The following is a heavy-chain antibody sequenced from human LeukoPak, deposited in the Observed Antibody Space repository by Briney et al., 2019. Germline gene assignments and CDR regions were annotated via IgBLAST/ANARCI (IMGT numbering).Heavy chain of an antibody. CDR3: ARHSGSYWEGLYYYYYMDV. Sequence: GESLKISCKGSGYSLTSYWIGWVRQMPGKGLDWMGIIYPGDSDTRYSPSFQGQVTISADKSISTAYLQWSSLKASDTAMYYCARHSGSYWEGLYYYYYMDVWGKGTTVTVSS. V-gene: IGHV5-51*01. CDR1: GYSLTSYW. J-gene: IGHJ6*03. CDR2: IYPGDSDT. D-gene: IGHD1-26*01.